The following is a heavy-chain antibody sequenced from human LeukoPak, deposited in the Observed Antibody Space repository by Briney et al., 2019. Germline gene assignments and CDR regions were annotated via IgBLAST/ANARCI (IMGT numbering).Heavy chain of an antibody. J-gene: IGHJ4*02. CDR1: GYSISSGHY. D-gene: IGHD6-19*01. V-gene: IGHV4-38-2*02. CDR2: IYHSGST. Sequence: SETLSLTCTVSGYSISSGHYWGWIRQPPGKWLEWIGSIYHSGSTYYNPSLKSRVTISVDTSKNQFSLKLSSVTAADTAVYYCARVTGIAVAGTYYWGQGTLVTVSS. CDR3: ARVTGIAVAGTYY.